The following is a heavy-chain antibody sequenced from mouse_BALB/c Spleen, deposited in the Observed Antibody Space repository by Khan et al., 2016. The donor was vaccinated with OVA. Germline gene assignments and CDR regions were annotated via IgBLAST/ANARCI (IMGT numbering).Heavy chain of an antibody. CDR2: IDPENGET. Sequence: VQLKESGAELVRPGALVKSSCKASGFNIKDYYMHWVKRRPEQGLEWIGWIDPENGETVYDPKFQGKANITADTSSNTAYLQLSSLTPEDTAVYYCGRSGYFAWFAYWGQGTLVTVSA. J-gene: IGHJ3*01. V-gene: IGHV14-1*02. CDR1: GFNIKDYY. CDR3: GRSGYFAWFAY.